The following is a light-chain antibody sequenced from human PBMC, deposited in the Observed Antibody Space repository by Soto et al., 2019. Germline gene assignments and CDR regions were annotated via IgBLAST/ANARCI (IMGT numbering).Light chain of an antibody. Sequence: EIVLTQSPATLSLPPGERATLSCSASQSVYTYLAWYQQKPGQAPRLLIYDASNRATGSPARFSGSGSGTDFTLTVSSLEPEDFAVYYCRQRSNWLVTFGQGTRLEI. CDR1: QSVYTY. J-gene: IGKJ5*01. CDR3: RQRSNWLVT. V-gene: IGKV3-11*01. CDR2: DAS.